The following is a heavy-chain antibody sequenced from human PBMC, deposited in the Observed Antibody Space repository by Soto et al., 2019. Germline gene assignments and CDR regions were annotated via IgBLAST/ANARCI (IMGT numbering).Heavy chain of an antibody. CDR3: AKDRGFCNGGSCYGFDY. D-gene: IGHD2-15*01. CDR1: GLTLSNYG. J-gene: IGHJ4*02. CDR2: ISYDGRDK. Sequence: GFLRLSCAASGLTLSNYGMHWVRQAPGRGLEWVAVISYDGRDKYYGESVKGRFTIFRDNSKNTLYLEMNTLRPDDTGVYYCAKDRGFCNGGSCYGFDYWSQGTLVTVSS. V-gene: IGHV3-30*18.